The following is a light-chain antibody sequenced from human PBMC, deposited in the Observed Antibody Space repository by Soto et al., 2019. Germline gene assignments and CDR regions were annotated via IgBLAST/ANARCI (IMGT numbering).Light chain of an antibody. Sequence: EIVLTQSPATLSVSPGERATLSGRASQSVSRSLACYQQKHGQAPRVLIYAASARAIGIPARFSGSGSGTEFTLTISSLQSEDFAVYFCQQYNNWPHLYTFGKGTKLEIK. CDR2: AAS. CDR1: QSVSRS. V-gene: IGKV3-15*01. J-gene: IGKJ2*01. CDR3: QQYNNWPHLYT.